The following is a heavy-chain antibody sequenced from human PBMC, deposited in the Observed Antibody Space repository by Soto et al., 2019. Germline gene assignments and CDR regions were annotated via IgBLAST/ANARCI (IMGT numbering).Heavy chain of an antibody. V-gene: IGHV3-73*01. CDR2: IRSKANSYAT. CDR3: TRPKSYYYDSSGYYSFDY. Sequence: GGSLRLSCAASGFTFSGSAMHWVRQASGKGLEWVGRIRSKANSYATAYAASVKGRFTISRDDSKNTAYLQMNSLKTEDTAVYYCTRPKSYYYDSSGYYSFDYWGQGTLVTVSS. D-gene: IGHD3-22*01. CDR1: GFTFSGSA. J-gene: IGHJ4*02.